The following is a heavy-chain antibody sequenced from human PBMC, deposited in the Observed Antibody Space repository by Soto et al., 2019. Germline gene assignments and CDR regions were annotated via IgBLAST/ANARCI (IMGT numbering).Heavy chain of an antibody. V-gene: IGHV2-5*01. CDR3: AHRLGPYYDFWSGRHALYSFDY. CDR1: GFSLSTSGVG. Sequence: CGPTLVNPTPTLPLTCTFSGFSLSTSGVGVGWVRKAIGTAMEWFALIYWNDDKRYSPSLKSRLTITKDTSKNQVVLTMTNMDPVDTATYYCAHRLGPYYDFWSGRHALYSFDYWGQGTMVTVSS. D-gene: IGHD3-3*01. CDR2: IYWNDDK. J-gene: IGHJ4*02.